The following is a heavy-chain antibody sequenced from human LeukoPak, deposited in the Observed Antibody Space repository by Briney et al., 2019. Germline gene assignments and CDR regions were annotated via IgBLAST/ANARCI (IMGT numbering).Heavy chain of an antibody. CDR2: IRYDGSNK. CDR1: GFTFSNYG. J-gene: IGHJ6*03. D-gene: IGHD2-15*01. Sequence: GGSLRLSCAASGFTFSNYGMHWVRQAPGKGLEWVAFIRYDGSNKYYADSVKSLLTISRDNSKNTLYLQMNSLRAEDTAIYYCAKNGDRGAYCTGGTCYPSFYYYMDVWGKGTTVTI. CDR3: AKNGDRGAYCTGGTCYPSFYYYMDV. V-gene: IGHV3-30*02.